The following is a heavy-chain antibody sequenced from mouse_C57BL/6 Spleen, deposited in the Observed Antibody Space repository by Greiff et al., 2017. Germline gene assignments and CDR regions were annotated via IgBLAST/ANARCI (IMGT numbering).Heavy chain of an antibody. J-gene: IGHJ4*01. D-gene: IGHD3-2*02. CDR2: IDPSDSET. CDR3: ARRGQAYYAMDY. V-gene: IGHV1-52*01. CDR1: GYTFTSYW. Sequence: VQLQQPGAELVRPGSSVKLSCKASGYTFTSYWMHWVKQRPIQGLEWIGNIDPSDSETHYNQKFKDKATLTVDKSSSTAYMQLSSLTSEDSAVYYCARRGQAYYAMDYWGQGTSVTVSS.